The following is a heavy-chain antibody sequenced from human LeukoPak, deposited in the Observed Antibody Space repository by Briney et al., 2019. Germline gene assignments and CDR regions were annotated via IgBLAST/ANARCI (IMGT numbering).Heavy chain of an antibody. CDR3: ARDGEDIVVVPAAI. Sequence: SETLSLTCTVSGRSISSYYWSWIRQPAGKGLEWIGRIYTSGSTNYNPSLKSRVTISVDTSKNQFSLMLSSVTAADTAVYYCARDGEDIVVVPAAIWGQGTLVTVSS. CDR1: GRSISSYY. CDR2: IYTSGST. V-gene: IGHV4-4*07. J-gene: IGHJ4*02. D-gene: IGHD2-2*01.